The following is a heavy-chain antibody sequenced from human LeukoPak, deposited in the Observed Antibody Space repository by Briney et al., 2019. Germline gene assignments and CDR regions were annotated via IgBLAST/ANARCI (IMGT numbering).Heavy chain of an antibody. J-gene: IGHJ4*02. V-gene: IGHV3-23*01. D-gene: IGHD3-22*01. CDR2: ISGSGGST. CDR3: ARYYDSSGPFGY. Sequence: GGSPRLSCAASGFTFSSYAMSWVRQAPGKGLEWVSAISGSGGSTYYADSVKGRFTISRDNSKNTLYLQMNSLRAEDTAVYYCARYYDSSGPFGYWGQGTLVTVSS. CDR1: GFTFSSYA.